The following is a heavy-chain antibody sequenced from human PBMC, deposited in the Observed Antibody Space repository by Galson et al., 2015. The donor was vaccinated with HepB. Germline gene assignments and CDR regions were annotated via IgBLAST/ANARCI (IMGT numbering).Heavy chain of an antibody. V-gene: IGHV3-33*08. CDR2: IWYDGSNK. Sequence: SLRLSCAASGFTFSSYGMHWVRQAPGKGLEWVAVIWYDGSNKYYADSVKGRFTISRDNSKNTLYLQMNSLRAEDTAVYYCARAIRMAAIDIWGQGTMVTVSS. CDR1: GFTFSSYG. CDR3: ARAIRMAAIDI. J-gene: IGHJ3*02. D-gene: IGHD5-24*01.